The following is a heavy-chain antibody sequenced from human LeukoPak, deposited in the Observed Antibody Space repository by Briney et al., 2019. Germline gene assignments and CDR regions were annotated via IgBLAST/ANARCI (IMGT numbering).Heavy chain of an antibody. Sequence: GGSLRLSCAASGFTFSSYEMNWVRQAPGKGLEWVSYISSSGSTIYYADSVKGRFTISRSNAKNSLYLQMNSLRAEDTAVYYCARGRSVAVLGDYFDYWGQGTLVTVSS. V-gene: IGHV3-48*03. D-gene: IGHD6-19*01. J-gene: IGHJ4*02. CDR1: GFTFSSYE. CDR2: ISSSGSTI. CDR3: ARGRSVAVLGDYFDY.